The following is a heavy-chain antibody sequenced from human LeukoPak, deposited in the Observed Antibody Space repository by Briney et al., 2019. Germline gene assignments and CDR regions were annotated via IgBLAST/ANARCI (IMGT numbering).Heavy chain of an antibody. CDR2: INHSGST. J-gene: IGHJ4*02. D-gene: IGHD3-3*01. CDR1: GGSFSGYY. Sequence: KTSETLSLTCAVYGGSFSGYYCSWIRQPPGKGLEWIGEINHSGSTNYNPSLKSRVTISVDTSKNQFSLKLSSVTAADTAVYYCARGRFRLEWLSPFDYWGQGTLVTVSS. CDR3: ARGRFRLEWLSPFDY. V-gene: IGHV4-34*01.